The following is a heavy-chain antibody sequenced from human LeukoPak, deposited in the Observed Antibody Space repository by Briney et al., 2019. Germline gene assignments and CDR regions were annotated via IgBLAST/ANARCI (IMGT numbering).Heavy chain of an antibody. D-gene: IGHD3-3*01. Sequence: GGSLRLSCTASGFTFGDYAMSRVRQAPGKGLEWVGFIRSKAYGGTTEYAASVKGRFTISRDDSKSIAYLQMNSLKTEDTAVYYCTRDNFWSGYSTFDYWGQGTLVTVSS. V-gene: IGHV3-49*04. J-gene: IGHJ4*02. CDR1: GFTFGDYA. CDR2: IRSKAYGGTT. CDR3: TRDNFWSGYSTFDY.